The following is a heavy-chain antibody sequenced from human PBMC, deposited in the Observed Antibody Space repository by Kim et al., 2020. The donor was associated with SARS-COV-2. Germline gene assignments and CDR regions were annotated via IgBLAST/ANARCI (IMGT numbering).Heavy chain of an antibody. CDR2: INHSGST. CDR3: ARPRGRPNYYYYGMDV. J-gene: IGHJ6*02. Sequence: SETLSLTCAVYGGSFSGYYWSWIRQPPGKGLEWIGEINHSGSTNYNPSLKSRVTISVDTSKNQFSLKLSSVTAADTAVYYCARPRGRPNYYYYGMDVWGQGTTVTVSS. V-gene: IGHV4-34*01. CDR1: GGSFSGYY.